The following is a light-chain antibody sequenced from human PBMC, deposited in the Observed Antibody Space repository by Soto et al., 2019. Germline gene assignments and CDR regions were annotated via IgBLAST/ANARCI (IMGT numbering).Light chain of an antibody. J-gene: IGLJ2*01. CDR2: GNI. CDR3: QPYSSSLSVVV. CDR1: SSNIGADYD. Sequence: QSVLTQPPSVSGAPGQRVTISCSGSSSNIGADYDVHWYQQLPGTAPKLLIYGNITRPSGVPDRFSASKSGTSASLAFAGLHAGDEAGSYCQPYSSSLSVVVFGAGTKLTVL. V-gene: IGLV1-40*01.